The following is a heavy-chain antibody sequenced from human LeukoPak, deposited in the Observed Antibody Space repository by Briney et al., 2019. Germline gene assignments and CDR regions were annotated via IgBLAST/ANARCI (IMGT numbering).Heavy chain of an antibody. J-gene: IGHJ4*02. CDR2: ISYDGSNK. CDR1: GFTFSSYG. D-gene: IGHD1-26*01. CDR3: ARDRVGATTDY. V-gene: IGHV3-30*19. Sequence: GGSLRLSCAASGFTFSSYGMHWVRQAPGKGLEWVAVISYDGSNKYYADSVKGRFTISRDNSKNTLYLQMNSLGAEDTAVYYCARDRVGATTDYWGQGTLVTVSS.